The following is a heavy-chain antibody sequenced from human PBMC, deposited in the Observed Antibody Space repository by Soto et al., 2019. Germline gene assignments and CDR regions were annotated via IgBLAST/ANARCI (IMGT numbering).Heavy chain of an antibody. CDR3: ASPSCGSGSYY. CDR2: INAGNGNT. Sequence: HVQLVQSGAEVKKPGASVKVSCKASGHTFSNYLLHWGRQAPGQGLEWMGWINAGNGNTKYSQKFQGRVTFTRDTCARTAYIEVSSLSSEDTAVYYCASPSCGSGSYYWGQGTVVIVSS. CDR1: GHTFSNYL. D-gene: IGHD3-10*01. J-gene: IGHJ4*02. V-gene: IGHV1-3*01.